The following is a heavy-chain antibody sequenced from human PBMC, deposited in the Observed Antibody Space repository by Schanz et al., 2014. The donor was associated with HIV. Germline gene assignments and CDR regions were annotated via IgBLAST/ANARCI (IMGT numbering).Heavy chain of an antibody. V-gene: IGHV3-30*18. J-gene: IGHJ4*02. CDR3: ANEEVPNDY. CDR1: RFTFSNYG. Sequence: QVQLVESGGGVVQPGRSLRLSCAASRFTFSNYGMHWVRQAPGKGLEWVAVISYDGSNKYYADSVKGRFTISRDNSKNTLYLQMNSLRVEDTAVYYCANEEVPNDYWGQGTLVTVSS. CDR2: ISYDGSNK.